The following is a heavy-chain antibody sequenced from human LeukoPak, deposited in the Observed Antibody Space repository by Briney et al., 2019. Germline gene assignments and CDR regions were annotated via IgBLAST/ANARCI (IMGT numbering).Heavy chain of an antibody. D-gene: IGHD3-22*01. CDR3: ARGLLGYYYDSSGPRDAFDI. Sequence: GGSLRLSCAASGFTFSSYWMSWVRQAPGKGLEWVANIKQDGSEKYYVDSVKGRFTISRDNAKNSLYLQMNSLRAEDTAVYYCARGLLGYYYDSSGPRDAFDIWGQGTMVTVSS. CDR1: GFTFSSYW. V-gene: IGHV3-7*01. J-gene: IGHJ3*02. CDR2: IKQDGSEK.